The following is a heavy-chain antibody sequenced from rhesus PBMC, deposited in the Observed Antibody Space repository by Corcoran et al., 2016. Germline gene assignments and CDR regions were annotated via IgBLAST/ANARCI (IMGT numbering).Heavy chain of an antibody. CDR2: IYGSSGST. CDR3: ASDRPYSSGWSFDY. J-gene: IGHJ4*01. CDR1: GGSISSGYD. D-gene: IGHD6S26*01. V-gene: IGHV4-76*01. Sequence: QVQLQESGPGVVKPSETLSLTCAVSGGSISSGYDWSWIRQPPGQGLEWIGYIYGSSGSTNYNPSLKNRVTISKDASKNQLSLKLSSVTAADTAVYYCASDRPYSSGWSFDYWGQGVLVTVSS.